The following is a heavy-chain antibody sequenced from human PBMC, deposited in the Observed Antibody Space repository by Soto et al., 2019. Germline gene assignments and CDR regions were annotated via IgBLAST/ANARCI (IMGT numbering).Heavy chain of an antibody. D-gene: IGHD2-15*01. CDR3: AKNVLLLYNYYVMDV. CDR2: ISGYNGDT. J-gene: IGHJ6*02. CDR1: GYTFTRYG. V-gene: IGHV1-18*01. Sequence: QGQLVQSGPEVKKPGASVKVSCKASGYTFTRYGISWVRQAPGQGLEWLGWISGYNGDTNYAQKVQGRVTMTIDTPTSTAYKVLRSLTSDYTAIYYCAKNVLLLYNYYVMDVWCEGTTVTVS.